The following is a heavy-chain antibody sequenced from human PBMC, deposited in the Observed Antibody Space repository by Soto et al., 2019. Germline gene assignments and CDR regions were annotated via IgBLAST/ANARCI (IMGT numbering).Heavy chain of an antibody. CDR1: GYSFTNYG. Sequence: GGSLRLSCVASGYSFTNYGMIWVRHAQGKGQEWVSGLTASGSSIQYTASAKGRFTISRDNSKNTVYLQMDYLRAEDTAMYYCAKDDVSGDGLWVVSAWGQGT. V-gene: IGHV3-23*01. CDR2: LTASGSSI. CDR3: AKDDVSGDGLWVVSA. D-gene: IGHD2-21*02. J-gene: IGHJ5*02.